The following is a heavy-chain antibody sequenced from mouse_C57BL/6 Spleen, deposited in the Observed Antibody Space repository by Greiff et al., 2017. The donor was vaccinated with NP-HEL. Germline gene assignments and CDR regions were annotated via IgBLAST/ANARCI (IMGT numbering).Heavy chain of an antibody. J-gene: IGHJ4*01. Sequence: EVKLVESGPGLVKPSQSLSLTCSVTGYSITSGYYWNWIRQFPGNKLEWMGYISYDGSNNYNPSLKNRISITRDTSKNQFFLKLNSVTTEDTATYYCAGGDYSNLMDYWGQGTSVTVSS. CDR2: ISYDGSN. CDR1: GYSITSGYY. CDR3: AGGDYSNLMDY. V-gene: IGHV3-6*01. D-gene: IGHD2-5*01.